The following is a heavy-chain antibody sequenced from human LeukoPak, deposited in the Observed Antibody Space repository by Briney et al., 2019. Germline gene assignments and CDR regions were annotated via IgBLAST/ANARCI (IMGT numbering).Heavy chain of an antibody. Sequence: ASVKVSCKASGYTFTSYDINWVRQATGQGLEWMGWINPNSGNTGYAQKFQGRVTMTRNTSISTAYMELSSLRSEDTAVYYCARGRSLRGSGVSWFDPWGQGTLVTVSS. CDR1: GYTFTSYD. V-gene: IGHV1-8*01. CDR2: INPNSGNT. CDR3: ARGRSLRGSGVSWFDP. J-gene: IGHJ5*02. D-gene: IGHD2-15*01.